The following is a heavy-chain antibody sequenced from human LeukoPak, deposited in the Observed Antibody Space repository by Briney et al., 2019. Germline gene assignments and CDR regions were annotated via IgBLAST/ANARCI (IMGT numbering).Heavy chain of an antibody. CDR3: ASFGGSYSLDAFDI. CDR2: INHSGST. D-gene: IGHD1-26*01. Sequence: SETLSLTCAVYGGSFSGYYWSWIRQPPGKGLEWIGEINHSGSTNYNPSLKSRVTISVDTSKNQFSLKLSSVTAADTAVYYCASFGGSYSLDAFDIWGQGTMVTVSS. V-gene: IGHV4-34*01. CDR1: GGSFSGYY. J-gene: IGHJ3*02.